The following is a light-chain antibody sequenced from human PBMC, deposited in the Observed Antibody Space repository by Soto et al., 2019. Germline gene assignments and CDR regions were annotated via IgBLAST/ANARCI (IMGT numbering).Light chain of an antibody. J-gene: IGKJ4*01. CDR1: QSVSSY. CDR3: QQRSNWPLT. V-gene: IGKV3-11*01. CDR2: DAS. Sequence: EIVLAQSPATLSLSRGERATLSCRASQSVSSYLAWHQQKPGQAPRLLIYDASNRASGIPARFSGSGSGTDFTLTISSLEPEAFAIYYCQQRSNWPLTFGGGTKVEIK.